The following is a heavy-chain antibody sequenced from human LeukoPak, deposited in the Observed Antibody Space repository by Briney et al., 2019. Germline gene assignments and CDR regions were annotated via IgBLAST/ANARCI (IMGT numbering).Heavy chain of an antibody. CDR2: IYSGGST. J-gene: IGHJ4*02. Sequence: GGSLRLSCAASGFTVSSNYMSWVRQAPGKGLEWVSVIYSGGSTYYADSVKGRFTISRDNSKNTLYLQMNSLRAEDTAVYYCARDGTGDYYFDYWGQGTLVTVSS. V-gene: IGHV3-66*01. CDR1: GFTVSSNY. CDR3: ARDGTGDYYFDY. D-gene: IGHD7-27*01.